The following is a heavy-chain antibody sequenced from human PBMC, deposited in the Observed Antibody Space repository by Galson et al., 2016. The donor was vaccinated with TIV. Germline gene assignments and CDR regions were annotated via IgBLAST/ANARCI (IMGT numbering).Heavy chain of an antibody. CDR2: ISYDGDAQ. J-gene: IGHJ4*02. D-gene: IGHD4-11*01. CDR3: AKDQVQTTPIALIDS. V-gene: IGHV3-30*18. CDR1: GFTFSDYG. Sequence: SLRLSCAASGFTFSDYGMYWVRQAPGKGLEWVTDISYDGDAQNYAASVKGRFTVSRDNSKNTLNLQMRSLKPEDTAVYYCAKDQVQTTPIALIDSCGQGTLVTAAS.